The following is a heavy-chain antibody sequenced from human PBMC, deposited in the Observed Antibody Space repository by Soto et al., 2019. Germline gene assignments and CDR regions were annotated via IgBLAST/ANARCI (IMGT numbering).Heavy chain of an antibody. J-gene: IGHJ6*02. Sequence: GPMRVTPTQTLTLTCTFAGFSLRPSGMCVRWIRPPPGKSLEWLALIDWDDDKYYSTSLKTRLTISKDTSKNQVVLTMTNMDPVDTGTYYCARILYAKGYYYYGMDVWGQGTTVTVSS. D-gene: IGHD3-16*01. V-gene: IGHV2-70*01. CDR3: ARILYAKGYYYYGMDV. CDR2: IDWDDDK. CDR1: GFSLRPSGMC.